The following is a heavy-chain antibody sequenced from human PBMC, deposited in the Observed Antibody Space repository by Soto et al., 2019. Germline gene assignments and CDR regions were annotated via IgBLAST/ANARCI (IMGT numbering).Heavy chain of an antibody. D-gene: IGHD1-26*01. J-gene: IGHJ4*02. Sequence: QLQLQESGPGLVKPSETLSLTCTVSGGSISSSSYYWGWIRQPPGKGLEWLGSIYYSGSTYYNPSLKSRVTISVDTSKNQFSLKLSSVTAADTAVYYCARLPSGSYFDYWGQGTLVTVSS. CDR2: IYYSGST. CDR3: ARLPSGSYFDY. V-gene: IGHV4-39*01. CDR1: GGSISSSSYY.